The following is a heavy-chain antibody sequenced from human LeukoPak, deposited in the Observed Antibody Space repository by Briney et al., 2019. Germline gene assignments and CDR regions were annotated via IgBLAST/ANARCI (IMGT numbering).Heavy chain of an antibody. V-gene: IGHV4-4*02. CDR2: IYHSGST. CDR3: ARHGPNYYDSSGYYYRPVYYFDY. CDR1: GGSISSSNW. Sequence: SGTLSLTCAVSGGSISSSNWWSWVRQPPGKGLEWIGEIYHSGSTNYNPSLKSRVTISVDKSKNQFSLKLSSVTAADTAMYYCARHGPNYYDSSGYYYRPVYYFDYWGQGTLVTVSS. D-gene: IGHD3-22*01. J-gene: IGHJ4*02.